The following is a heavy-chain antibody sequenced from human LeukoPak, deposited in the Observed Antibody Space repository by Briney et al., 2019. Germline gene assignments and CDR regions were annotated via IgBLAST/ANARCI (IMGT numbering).Heavy chain of an antibody. J-gene: IGHJ6*04. CDR3: ARDRPHSSSWYPSVYYYGMDV. V-gene: IGHV3-21*01. Sequence: GGSLRLSCAASGFTFSSYAMSWVRQAPGKGLEWVSAISGSSSYIYYADSVKDRFTISRDNAKNSLYLQMNSLRAEEMAVYYCARDRPHSSSWYPSVYYYGMDVWGKGTTVTVSS. CDR2: ISGSSSYI. D-gene: IGHD6-13*01. CDR1: GFTFSSYA.